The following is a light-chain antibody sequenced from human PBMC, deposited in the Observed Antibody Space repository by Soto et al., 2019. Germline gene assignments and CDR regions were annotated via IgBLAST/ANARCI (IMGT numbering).Light chain of an antibody. CDR1: QNIGTS. V-gene: IGKV1-5*01. Sequence: AVSAYVGDRVTLTCRASQNIGTSLAWHQQKPGRAPKVLIYDVSTLERGVPSRFSGSQFGSEFTLTISGLQPDDFATYYCQPYSNFATFGQVTKAAIK. CDR2: DVS. CDR3: QPYSNFAT. J-gene: IGKJ1*01.